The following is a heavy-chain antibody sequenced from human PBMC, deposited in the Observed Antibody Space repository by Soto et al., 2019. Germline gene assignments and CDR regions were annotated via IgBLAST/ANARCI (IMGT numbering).Heavy chain of an antibody. Sequence: GGSLRLSCAASDFTFSNAWINWVRQAPGKGLEWVGRIKSKTDGGTTDYAAPVKGRFTISRDDSKTTAYLQMNSLKTEDTGIYYCTRVSPDCSDGSCYPPDWGQGTLVTVS. D-gene: IGHD2-15*01. CDR2: IKSKTDGGTT. J-gene: IGHJ4*02. CDR3: TRVSPDCSDGSCYPPD. V-gene: IGHV3-15*07. CDR1: DFTFSNAW.